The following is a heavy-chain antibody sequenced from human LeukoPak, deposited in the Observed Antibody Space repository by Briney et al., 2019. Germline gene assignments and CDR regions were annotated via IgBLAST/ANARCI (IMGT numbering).Heavy chain of an antibody. CDR2: IYSSGST. Sequence: PSETLSLTCTVSGGSISNYYWNWIRQPAGKGLEWIGRIYSSGSTSYNPSLKSRVTISVDKSKNQFSLKLSSVTAADTAVYYCARKEDYWGQGTLATVSS. CDR1: GGSISNYY. V-gene: IGHV4-4*07. CDR3: ARKEDY. J-gene: IGHJ4*02.